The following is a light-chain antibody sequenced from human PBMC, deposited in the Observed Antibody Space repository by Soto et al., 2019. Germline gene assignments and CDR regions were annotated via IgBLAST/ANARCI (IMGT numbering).Light chain of an antibody. J-gene: IGLJ1*01. V-gene: IGLV2-14*01. CDR1: SSDVGGYNY. CDR2: DVS. CDR3: SSYTSSSTVYV. Sequence: QSALTQPASVSGSPGQSITISCTGTSSDVGGYNYVSWYQQHPGKAPKLMIYDVSNRPSGVSNRFSGSKSGNTASLTISGXXAEDEADYYCSSYTSSSTVYVFGTGTKVTVL.